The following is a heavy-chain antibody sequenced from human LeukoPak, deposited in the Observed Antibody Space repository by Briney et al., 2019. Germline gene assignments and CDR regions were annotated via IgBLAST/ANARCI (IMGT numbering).Heavy chain of an antibody. CDR1: GGSISSGGYS. Sequence: PSQTLSLTCAVSGGSISSGGYSWSWIRQPPGKGLEWIGYIYHSGSTYYNPSLKSRVTISVDTSKNQFSLQLSSVPAADTAVYYCARGQYGSGSYYNPGPPDYWGQGTLVTVSS. D-gene: IGHD3-10*01. CDR3: ARGQYGSGSYYNPGPPDY. J-gene: IGHJ4*02. CDR2: IYHSGST. V-gene: IGHV4-30-2*01.